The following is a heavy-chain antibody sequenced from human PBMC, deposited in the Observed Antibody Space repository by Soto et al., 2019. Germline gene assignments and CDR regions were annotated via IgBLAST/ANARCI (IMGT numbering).Heavy chain of an antibody. Sequence: PSENLPATYAVYGVSFSGYYWSWIRQPPGKGLEWIGEINHSGSTNYNPSLKSRVTISVDTSKNQFSLKLSSVTAADTAVYYCARGVVGARGYYYYYGMDVWGQGTTGTVS. CDR2: INHSGST. V-gene: IGHV4-34*01. CDR1: GVSFSGYY. CDR3: ARGVVGARGYYYYYGMDV. D-gene: IGHD1-26*01. J-gene: IGHJ6*02.